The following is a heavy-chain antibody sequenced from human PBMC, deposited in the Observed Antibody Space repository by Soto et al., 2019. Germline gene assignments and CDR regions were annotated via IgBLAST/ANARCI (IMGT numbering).Heavy chain of an antibody. J-gene: IGHJ3*02. V-gene: IGHV3-30*18. CDR1: GFTFSSYG. D-gene: IGHD5-12*01. CDR3: AKDNGSGCDWLRVGDASDI. CDR2: ISYDGSNK. Sequence: QVQLVESGGGVVQPGRSLRLSCEASGFTFSSYGMHWVRQAPGKGLEWVAVISYDGSNKYYADSVKGRLTISRDNSKNTLYLQMNSPRGEDTAVYYCAKDNGSGCDWLRVGDASDIWGQGTMVTVSS.